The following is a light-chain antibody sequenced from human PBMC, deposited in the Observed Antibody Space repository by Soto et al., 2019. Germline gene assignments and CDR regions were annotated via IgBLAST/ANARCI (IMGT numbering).Light chain of an antibody. V-gene: IGKV1-5*01. Sequence: DIQMTQSPSTLSASVGDRVTITCRASQSISSWLAWYQQKPGKAPKLLIYDASSLESGVPSRFSGSGSGTESTLTISSLQPDDFATDYCQQYNSYSWTFGQGTKVEIK. CDR1: QSISSW. CDR2: DAS. CDR3: QQYNSYSWT. J-gene: IGKJ1*01.